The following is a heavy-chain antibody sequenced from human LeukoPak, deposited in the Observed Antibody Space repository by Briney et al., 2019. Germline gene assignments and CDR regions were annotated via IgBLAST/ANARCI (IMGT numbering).Heavy chain of an antibody. V-gene: IGHV1-18*01. J-gene: IGHJ3*02. CDR3: ARHMNLHDAFDI. CDR2: ISAYNGNI. D-gene: IGHD1-14*01. CDR1: GYTFTSYG. Sequence: ASVKVSCKASGYTFTSYGISWVRQAPGQGLEWMGWISAYNGNINYAQRLQGRVTMTTDTSTSTAYMELRSLRSDDTAVYYCARHMNLHDAFDIWGQGTMVTVSS.